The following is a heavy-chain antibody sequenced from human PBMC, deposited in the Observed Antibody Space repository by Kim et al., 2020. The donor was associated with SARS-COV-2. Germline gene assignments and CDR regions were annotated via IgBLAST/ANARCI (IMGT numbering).Heavy chain of an antibody. D-gene: IGHD3-3*01. Sequence: SLKDQVPISVDTSKSQFSLKLSSVTAADTAVYYCARARVGIFGVVTHFDYWGQGTLVTVSS. CDR3: ARARVGIFGVVTHFDY. V-gene: IGHV4-59*01. J-gene: IGHJ4*02.